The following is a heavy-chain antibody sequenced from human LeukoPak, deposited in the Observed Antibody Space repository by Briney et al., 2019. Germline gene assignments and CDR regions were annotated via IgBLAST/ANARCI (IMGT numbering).Heavy chain of an antibody. Sequence: GASVKVSCKASGYTFTIYDISWVRQATGQGLEWMGWVNPNTGNTVYAQKFQGRVTMTRDTSISTAYMELSRLRSDDTAVYYCARDPGGIVGATRLNYMDVWGKGTTVTVSS. CDR3: ARDPGGIVGATRLNYMDV. V-gene: IGHV1-8*02. CDR2: VNPNTGNT. J-gene: IGHJ6*03. D-gene: IGHD1-26*01. CDR1: GYTFTIYD.